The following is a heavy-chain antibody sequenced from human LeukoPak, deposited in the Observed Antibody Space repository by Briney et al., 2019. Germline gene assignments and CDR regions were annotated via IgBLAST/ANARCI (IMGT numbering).Heavy chain of an antibody. Sequence: ASVKVSCKASGYTFTSYGISWVRQAPGQGLAWMGWISAYNGNTNYAQKLQGRVTMTTDTSTSTAYMELRSLRSDDTAVYYCARDRCSSTSCYRESTDYWGQGTLVTVSS. CDR3: ARDRCSSTSCYRESTDY. CDR2: ISAYNGNT. J-gene: IGHJ4*02. CDR1: GYTFTSYG. V-gene: IGHV1-18*01. D-gene: IGHD2-2*01.